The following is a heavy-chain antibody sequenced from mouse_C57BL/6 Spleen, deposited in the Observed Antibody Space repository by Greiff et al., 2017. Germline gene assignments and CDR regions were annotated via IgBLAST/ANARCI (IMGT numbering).Heavy chain of an antibody. Sequence: VQLQQSGAELVKPGASVKLSCKATGYTFTSYWMEWVKQRPGHGLEWIGNIFPSDSDTHYNQKFKGKATLTVDKSSSTAYMQLSSLTTEDSAIYYCARGEEAQGSWFAYWGQGTLVTVSA. J-gene: IGHJ3*01. CDR3: ARGEEAQGSWFAY. CDR2: IFPSDSDT. V-gene: IGHV1-61*01. D-gene: IGHD3-2*02. CDR1: GYTFTSYW.